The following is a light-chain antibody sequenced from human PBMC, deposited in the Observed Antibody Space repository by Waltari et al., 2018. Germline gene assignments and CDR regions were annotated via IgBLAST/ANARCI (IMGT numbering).Light chain of an antibody. CDR3: CSYAGSSTYVV. J-gene: IGLJ2*01. CDR2: EVS. CDR1: STDVGSYNF. V-gene: IGLV2-23*02. Sequence: QSALTQPASVSGSPGQSITISCTGTSTDVGSYNFVSWYQQHPGKAPKLMIYEVSKRPSGFSKRFSGSKSGNAASLTISGLQAEDEADYYCCSYAGSSTYVVFGGGTKMTVL.